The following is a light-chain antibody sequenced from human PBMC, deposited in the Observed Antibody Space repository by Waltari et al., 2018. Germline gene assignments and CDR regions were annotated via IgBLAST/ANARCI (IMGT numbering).Light chain of an antibody. CDR3: CSYAGGSTYV. CDR2: ERS. CDR1: SSDVGSYNL. V-gene: IGLV2-23*01. J-gene: IGLJ1*01. Sequence: QSALTQPASVYGSPGQSIPIPRTGTSSDVGSYNLVSGYQQHPVKAPKLMIYERSKRPSGVCNRVYGSKCGDTACLTISGRQAEDEADYYCCSYAGGSTYVFGTGTKVTVL.